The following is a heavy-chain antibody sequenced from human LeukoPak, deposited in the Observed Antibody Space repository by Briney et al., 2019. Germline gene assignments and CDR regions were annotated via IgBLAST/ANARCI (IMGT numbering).Heavy chain of an antibody. J-gene: IGHJ3*02. CDR1: GGFISSGGYS. D-gene: IGHD5-18*01. CDR2: IYQSGST. Sequence: PSETLSLTCSVSGGFISSGGYSWSWIRQPPGKCLEWIGYIYQSGSTYYKPSLKSRVTISVDRSKNQFSLRVNSVTAADTAVYYCARGPVGYKSGFLAFDIWGQGTTVTVSS. V-gene: IGHV4-30-2*01. CDR3: ARGPVGYKSGFLAFDI.